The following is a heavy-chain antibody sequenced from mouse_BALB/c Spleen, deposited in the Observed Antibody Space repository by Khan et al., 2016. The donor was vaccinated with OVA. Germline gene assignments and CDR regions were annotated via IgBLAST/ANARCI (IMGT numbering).Heavy chain of an antibody. J-gene: IGHJ2*01. Sequence: EVELVESGPGLVKPSQSLSLTCTVTGYSITSDYAWNWIRQFPGNKLEWMGYISYSGRTSYNPSLKSRISIPRDTSKNQFFLQLNSVTTEDTATYYGARSVTITTVVATDFDYWGQGTTLTVSS. D-gene: IGHD1-1*01. V-gene: IGHV3-2*02. CDR3: ARSVTITTVVATDFDY. CDR1: GYSITSDYA. CDR2: ISYSGRT.